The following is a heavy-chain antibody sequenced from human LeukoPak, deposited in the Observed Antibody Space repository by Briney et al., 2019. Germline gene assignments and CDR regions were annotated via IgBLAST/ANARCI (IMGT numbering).Heavy chain of an antibody. D-gene: IGHD3-10*01. V-gene: IGHV3-30-3*01. J-gene: IGHJ4*02. CDR2: ISYDGSNK. CDR3: ARSLTMVRAPSIDY. Sequence: PGGSLRLSCAASGFTFSSYAMHWVCQAPGKGLEWVAVISYDGSNKYYADSVKGRFTISRDNSKNTLYLQMNSLRAEDTAVYYCARSLTMVRAPSIDYWGQGTLVTVSS. CDR1: GFTFSSYA.